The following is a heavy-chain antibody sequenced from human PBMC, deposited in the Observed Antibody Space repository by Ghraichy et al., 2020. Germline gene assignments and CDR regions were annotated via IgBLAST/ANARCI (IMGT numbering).Heavy chain of an antibody. CDR2: IRGSGTSI. CDR1: GFSFSDYH. V-gene: IGHV3-11*01. Sequence: GSLRLSCAASGFSFSDYHLSWIRQAPGKGLEWLSFIRGSGTSIDYADSVRGRFTVARDNSKNSLYLQMNSLRPEDTAVYYCARWSGGSSIHDYWGQGTLVTVSS. CDR3: ARWSGGSSIHDY. D-gene: IGHD6-6*01. J-gene: IGHJ4*02.